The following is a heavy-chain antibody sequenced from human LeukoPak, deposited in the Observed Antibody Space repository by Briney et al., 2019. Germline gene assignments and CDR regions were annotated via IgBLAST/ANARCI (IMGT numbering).Heavy chain of an antibody. D-gene: IGHD6-19*01. J-gene: IGHJ4*02. V-gene: IGHV1-24*01. CDR1: GYTLTELS. Sequence: ASVKVSCKVSGYTLTELSMHWVRQAPGKGLEWMGGFDPEDGETIYAQKFQDRVTMTEDTSTDTAYMELSSLRSEDTAVYYCATGPTYYSSGWFLDYWGQGTLVTVSS. CDR3: ATGPTYYSSGWFLDY. CDR2: FDPEDGET.